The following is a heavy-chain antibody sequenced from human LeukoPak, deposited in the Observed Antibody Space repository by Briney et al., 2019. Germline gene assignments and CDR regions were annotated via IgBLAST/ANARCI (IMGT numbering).Heavy chain of an antibody. Sequence: ASVKVSCTASGYTFTSYAMNWVRQAPGQGLEWMGWINTNTGNPTYAQGFTGRFVFSLDTSVSTAYLQISSLKAEDTAVYYCARGSAPTTLPSYYYMDVWGKGTTVTVSS. CDR3: ARGSAPTTLPSYYYMDV. J-gene: IGHJ6*03. CDR2: INTNTGNP. V-gene: IGHV7-4-1*02. D-gene: IGHD4-17*01. CDR1: GYTFTSYA.